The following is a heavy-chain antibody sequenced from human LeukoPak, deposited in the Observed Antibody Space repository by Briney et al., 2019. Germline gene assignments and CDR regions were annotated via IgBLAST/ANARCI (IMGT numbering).Heavy chain of an antibody. V-gene: IGHV4-59*02. J-gene: IGHJ3*02. CDR3: AREEVPHGFDI. Sequence: PSETLSLTCSVSGGSVSSYYWSWIRQPPGKGLEYIGYIYYSGSTNYNPSLKSRVTMSLDTSKNQFSLKLSSVTAADTAVYYCAREEVPHGFDIWGQGTMVTVSS. CDR1: GGSVSSYY. CDR2: IYYSGST.